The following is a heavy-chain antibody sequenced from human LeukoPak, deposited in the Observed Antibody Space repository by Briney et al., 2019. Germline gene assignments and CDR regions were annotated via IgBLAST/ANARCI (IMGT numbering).Heavy chain of an antibody. CDR1: GFTFSTYG. Sequence: PGGTLRLSCAASGFTFSTYGMHWVRQAPGKGLEWVAVISHDGSNKYYAGTVKGRFTISRDNSKNTLYLQMNSLRAEDTAVYYCARGFRYGREESSDYWGQGTLVTVSS. D-gene: IGHD3-10*02. J-gene: IGHJ4*02. CDR2: ISHDGSNK. CDR3: ARGFRYGREESSDY. V-gene: IGHV3-30*03.